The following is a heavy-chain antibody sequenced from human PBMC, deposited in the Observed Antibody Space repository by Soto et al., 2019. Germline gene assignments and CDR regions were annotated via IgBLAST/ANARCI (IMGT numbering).Heavy chain of an antibody. D-gene: IGHD2-21*02. CDR3: AKGAPNDCGVDCYFDY. J-gene: IGHJ4*02. CDR2: ISYDGSNK. CDR1: GFTFSSYG. Sequence: QVQLVESGGGVVQPGRSLRLSCAASGFTFSSYGMHWVRQAPGKGLEWVAVISYDGSNKYYADSVKGRFTISRDNSKNTLYLQMNSLRAEDTAVYYCAKGAPNDCGVDCYFDYWGQETLVTVSS. V-gene: IGHV3-30*18.